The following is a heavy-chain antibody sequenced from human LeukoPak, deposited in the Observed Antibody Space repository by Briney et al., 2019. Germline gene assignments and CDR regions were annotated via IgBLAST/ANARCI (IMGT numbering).Heavy chain of an antibody. CDR2: IKSKTDGGTT. V-gene: IGHV3-15*01. D-gene: IGHD2-2*01. CDR1: GFTFSNAW. Sequence: GGSLRLSCAASGFTFSNAWMSWVRQAPGKGLEWVGRIKSKTDGGTTDYAAPVKGRFTISRDDSKNTLYLQMNSLKTEDTAVYYCTTRIDIVVVPAARNWFDPWGPGTLVTVSS. CDR3: TTRIDIVVVPAARNWFDP. J-gene: IGHJ5*02.